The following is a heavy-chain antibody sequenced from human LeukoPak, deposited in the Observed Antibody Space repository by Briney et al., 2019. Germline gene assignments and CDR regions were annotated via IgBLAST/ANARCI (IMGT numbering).Heavy chain of an antibody. Sequence: GGSLRLSCAASGFTFSSYSMNWVRQAPGKGLEWVSYISSSSSTIYYADSVKGRFTISRDNAKNSLYLQMNSLRGEDTAVYYCARDLGQYYDTSDNWFDPWGQGTLVTVSS. V-gene: IGHV3-48*01. CDR1: GFTFSSYS. J-gene: IGHJ5*02. CDR2: ISSSSSTI. CDR3: ARDLGQYYDTSDNWFDP. D-gene: IGHD3-22*01.